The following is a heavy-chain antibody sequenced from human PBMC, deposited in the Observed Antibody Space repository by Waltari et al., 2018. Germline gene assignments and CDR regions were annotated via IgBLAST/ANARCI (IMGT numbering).Heavy chain of an antibody. CDR3: TRSEYDSALGGMDV. V-gene: IGHV3-73*02. CDR1: GFLFQYSP. CDR2: IRTEVNSYAT. Sequence: EVQLVESGGGLVQPGGSLKLCCGASGFLFQYSPLHWVRQAPGKGLEWVGRIRTEVNSYATAYAASVKGRFTISRSDSQKTAYLQMNSLKTEDTAVYYCTRSEYDSALGGMDVWGQGTTVTVSS. D-gene: IGHD3-9*01. J-gene: IGHJ6*02.